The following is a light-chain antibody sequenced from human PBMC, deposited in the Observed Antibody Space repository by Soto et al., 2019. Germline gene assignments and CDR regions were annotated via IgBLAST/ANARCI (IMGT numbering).Light chain of an antibody. V-gene: IGKV3-15*01. CDR2: GAS. J-gene: IGKJ4*01. CDR3: QQYYNCPGLT. Sequence: EIVMPQSPATLSVSPGERATLSCRASQSVSSTLAWSQQKHGQAPMLLIYGASTRATGIPATFSGSGSGTEVPLSISSLLSEDCEVYYYQQYYNCPGLTFGGGTKVEIK. CDR1: QSVSST.